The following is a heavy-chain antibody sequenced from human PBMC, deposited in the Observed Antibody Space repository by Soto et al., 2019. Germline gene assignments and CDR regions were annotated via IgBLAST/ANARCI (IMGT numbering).Heavy chain of an antibody. D-gene: IGHD1-7*01. V-gene: IGHV3-30*18. CDR3: AKVRELELRGALYYYGMDV. CDR2: ISYDGSNE. CDR1: GFTFSSYG. J-gene: IGHJ6*02. Sequence: QVQLVGSGGGVVQPGRSLRLSCAAFGFTFSSYGLHWVRQAPGKGLEWGEVISYDGSNEYYADSVKGRFTISRDNSKNTLYLQMNSLRAEDTAVYYCAKVRELELRGALYYYGMDVWGQGTTVTVSS.